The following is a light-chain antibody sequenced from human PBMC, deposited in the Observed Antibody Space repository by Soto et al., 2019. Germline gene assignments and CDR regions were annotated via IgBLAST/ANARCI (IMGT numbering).Light chain of an antibody. J-gene: IGKJ4*01. CDR2: GAS. V-gene: IGKV3-20*01. Sequence: TQSPSSVSASVGDRVTITCRASRGISSWLAWYQQKPGQAPRLIIYGASSRATGIPDRFSGSGSGTDFTLTISRLEPEDFAVYYCQQYGSSPLTFGGGTKVDIK. CDR3: QQYGSSPLT. CDR1: RGISSW.